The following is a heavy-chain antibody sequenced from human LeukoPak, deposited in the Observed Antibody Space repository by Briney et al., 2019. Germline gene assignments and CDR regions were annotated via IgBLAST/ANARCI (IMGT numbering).Heavy chain of an antibody. CDR1: GGSISSYY. CDR2: IYTSGST. D-gene: IGHD3-3*01. CDR3: ARSITIFGANSQLYYMDV. J-gene: IGHJ6*03. Sequence: SETLSLTCTVSGGSISSYYWSWIRQPAGKGLEWIGRIYTSGSTNYNPSLKSRVTMSVDTSKNQFSLKLSSVTAADTAVYYCARSITIFGANSQLYYMDVWGKGTTVTVSS. V-gene: IGHV4-4*07.